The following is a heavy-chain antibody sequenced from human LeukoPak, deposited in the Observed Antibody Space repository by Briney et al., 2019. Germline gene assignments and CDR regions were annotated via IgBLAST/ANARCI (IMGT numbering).Heavy chain of an antibody. V-gene: IGHV1-46*01. CDR3: ARDREGFGY. CDR1: GYTFTSNY. J-gene: IGHJ4*02. Sequence: ASVKVSCKASGYTFTSNYIHWVRQAPGQGLEWMGMIYPRDGSTSYAQKFQGRVTVTRDTSTSTVHMELSGLRSEDTAVYYCARDREGFGYWGQGTLVTVSS. CDR2: IYPRDGST.